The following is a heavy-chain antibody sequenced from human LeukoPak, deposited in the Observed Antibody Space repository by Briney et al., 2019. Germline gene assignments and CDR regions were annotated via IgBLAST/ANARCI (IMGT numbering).Heavy chain of an antibody. J-gene: IGHJ4*02. D-gene: IGHD4-23*01. Sequence: PSETLSLTCTVSGGFINGYYWSWIRQPPGKGLEWIGYIYYRGDTNYNPSLKSRVTISVDTSKNQFSLKLSSVTAADTAVYYCAREGRGVRSYDYWGQGTLVTVSS. CDR3: AREGRGVRSYDY. CDR1: GGFINGYY. V-gene: IGHV4-59*01. CDR2: IYYRGDT.